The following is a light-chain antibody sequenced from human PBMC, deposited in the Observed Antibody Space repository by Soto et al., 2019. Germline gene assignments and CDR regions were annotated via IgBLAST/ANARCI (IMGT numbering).Light chain of an antibody. CDR1: QSVSIL. CDR3: QQYNNWPRT. CDR2: GAT. V-gene: IGKV3-15*01. J-gene: IGKJ1*01. Sequence: MVMTQSPATLSVCRVGGGRLCCRASQSVSILLAWYQQKPGQAPRLLIHGATTRATGIPARFSGSGSGTEFTLTISSLQSEDFAVYYCQQYNNWPRTFGQGTKVDIK.